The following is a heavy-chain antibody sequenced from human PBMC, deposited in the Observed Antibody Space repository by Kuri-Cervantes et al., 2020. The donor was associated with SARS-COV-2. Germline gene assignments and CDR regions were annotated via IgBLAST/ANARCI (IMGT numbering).Heavy chain of an antibody. CDR2: ISWNAGCT. V-gene: IGHV3-20*04. D-gene: IGHD1-26*01. CDR1: GFDFDDYG. CDR3: AKDIVGATYDAFDI. Sequence: GESLKISCEASGFDFDDYGMSWVRQVPGKRLEWVSGISWNAGCTSYADSVEGRFTISRDNAKKSVYLQMTSLRAEDTALYYCAKDIVGATYDAFDIWGQGTMVTVSS. J-gene: IGHJ3*02.